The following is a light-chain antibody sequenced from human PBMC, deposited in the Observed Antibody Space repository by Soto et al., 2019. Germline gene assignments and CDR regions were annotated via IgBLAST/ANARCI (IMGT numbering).Light chain of an antibody. J-gene: IGKJ1*01. CDR2: GAS. Sequence: ELVLTQSPGTLSLSPGERATLSCRASQSVSSNYLAWYQQKPGQAPRLLIYGASSRATGIPDRFSGSGSGTDFTLTISRLEPEDFAVYYCQQYGSSPGTFGQGTKVDI. V-gene: IGKV3-20*01. CDR3: QQYGSSPGT. CDR1: QSVSSNY.